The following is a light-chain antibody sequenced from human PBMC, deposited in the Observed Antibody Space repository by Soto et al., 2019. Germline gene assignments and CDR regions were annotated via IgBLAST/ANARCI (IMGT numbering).Light chain of an antibody. J-gene: IGKJ1*01. CDR2: GAS. V-gene: IGKV3-20*01. CDR3: HQFATSRT. Sequence: EIVLTQSPATLSLSPGQRVTLSCRASQSLSSSFLAWHQQTPGQAPRLLIYGASSRAAGVPDRFSGSWSGTDFTLTISSLEPEDFAVYFCHQFATSRTFGQGTKVDIK. CDR1: QSLSSSF.